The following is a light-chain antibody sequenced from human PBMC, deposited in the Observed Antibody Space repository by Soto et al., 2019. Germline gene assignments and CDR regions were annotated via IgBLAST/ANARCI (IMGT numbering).Light chain of an antibody. Sequence: QSVLTQPPSVSGAPGQRVPISCSGTSSSIGAGYEVHWYHQLPGTAPKLVVSGNGNRPSGVPDRLSASKSGTSASLAITCLQAEDEGQYYCQSYDKRLTAYVFGTGTKLTVL. J-gene: IGLJ1*01. CDR1: SSSIGAGYE. V-gene: IGLV1-40*01. CDR2: GNG. CDR3: QSYDKRLTAYV.